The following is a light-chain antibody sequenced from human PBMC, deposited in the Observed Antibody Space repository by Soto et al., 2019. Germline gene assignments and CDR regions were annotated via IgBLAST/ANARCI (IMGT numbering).Light chain of an antibody. V-gene: IGLV1-40*01. J-gene: IGLJ3*02. Sequence: QSVLTQPPSASGAPGQTVTISCAGSSSNIGAGYGVQWYQRLPGTTPRLLIFGNSNRPPGVPDRFSGSKSGTSASLAITGLQDEDEADYYCQAYDDRLSGSRVFGGGTKLTVL. CDR2: GNS. CDR3: QAYDDRLSGSRV. CDR1: SSNIGAGYG.